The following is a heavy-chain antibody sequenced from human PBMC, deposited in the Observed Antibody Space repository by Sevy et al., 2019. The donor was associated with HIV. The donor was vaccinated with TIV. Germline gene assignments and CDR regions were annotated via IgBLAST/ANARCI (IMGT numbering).Heavy chain of an antibody. J-gene: IGHJ4*02. D-gene: IGHD3-22*01. CDR1: GFTFNNYA. V-gene: IGHV3-23*01. CDR2: VSGGGDTT. CDR3: AKGGSTSGYYLNYFAY. Sequence: GGSLRLSCAASGFTFNNYATTWVRQAPGKGLEWVSAVSGGGDTTYYADSVKGRFTISRDNSKNPLYLQMNSLRAEDTAVYYCAKGGSTSGYYLNYFAYWGQGTLVTVSS.